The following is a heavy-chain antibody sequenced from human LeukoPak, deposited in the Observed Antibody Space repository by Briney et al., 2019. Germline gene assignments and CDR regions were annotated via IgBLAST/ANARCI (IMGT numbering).Heavy chain of an antibody. D-gene: IGHD3-16*02. CDR2: TSSSDAGK. V-gene: IGHV3-23*01. Sequence: PGGSLRLSCTVSGFSLSSYALSWVRRAPGKGLEWVSATSSSDAGKYYADSVRGRFTISRDNSRNTMYLQMNSLRVEDAAVYYCAKERYVWGSYRYYRSPLDYWGQGTLVTVSS. CDR3: AKERYVWGSYRYYRSPLDY. J-gene: IGHJ4*02. CDR1: GFSLSSYA.